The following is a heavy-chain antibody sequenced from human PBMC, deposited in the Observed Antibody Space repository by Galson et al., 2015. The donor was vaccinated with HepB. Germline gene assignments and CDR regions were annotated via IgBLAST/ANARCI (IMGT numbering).Heavy chain of an antibody. CDR1: TFIFSTYS. CDR2: IKQDGSEK. J-gene: IGHJ6*02. CDR3: ARVSTMIVVVTLTALAGYYYYGMDV. Sequence: SLRLSCAASTFIFSTYSMDWVRQAPGKGLEWVANIKQDGSEKYYVDSVKGRFTISRDNAKNSLFLQMNSLRAEDTAVYYCARVSTMIVVVTLTALAGYYYYGMDVWGQGTTVTVSS. V-gene: IGHV3-7*05. D-gene: IGHD3-22*01.